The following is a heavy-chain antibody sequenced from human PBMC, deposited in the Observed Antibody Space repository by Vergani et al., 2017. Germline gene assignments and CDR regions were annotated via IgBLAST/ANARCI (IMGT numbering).Heavy chain of an antibody. D-gene: IGHD5-12*01. CDR2: ISYDGSNK. CDR3: ARDGVATWEVGVLDY. CDR1: GFTFSSYA. J-gene: IGHJ4*02. V-gene: IGHV3-30*01. Sequence: VQLVESGGGLVKPGGSLRLSCAASGFTFSSYAMHWVRQAPGKGLEWVAVISYDGSNKYYADSVKGRFTISRDNSKNTLYLQMNSLRAEDTAVYYCARDGVATWEVGVLDYWGQGTLVTVSS.